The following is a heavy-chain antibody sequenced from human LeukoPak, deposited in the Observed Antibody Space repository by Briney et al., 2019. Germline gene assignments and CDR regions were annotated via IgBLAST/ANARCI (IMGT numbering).Heavy chain of an antibody. V-gene: IGHV1-8*01. CDR3: ARFPSSSTAFDI. CDR2: MSPDSGNT. J-gene: IGHJ3*02. D-gene: IGHD2-2*01. Sequence: ASVKVSCKASGHTFTSYDINWVRQATGQGLEWMGWMSPDSGNTAYAQKFQGRVTMTGDTSISTAYMELSSLRSEDTAVYYCARFPSSSTAFDIWGQGTMVIVSS. CDR1: GHTFTSYD.